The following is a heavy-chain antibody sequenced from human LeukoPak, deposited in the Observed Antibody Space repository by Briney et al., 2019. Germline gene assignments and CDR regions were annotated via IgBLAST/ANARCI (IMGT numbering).Heavy chain of an antibody. CDR3: ARDLEVTTTLDY. CDR1: GFTFRSYW. CDR2: IKTDGRST. D-gene: IGHD4-17*01. Sequence: GGSLRLSCAASGFTFRSYWMHWVRQAPGKGLVWVSRIKTDGRSTSNADSVKGRFTISRDNAKNTLYLQMNSLRAEDTAVYYCARDLEVTTTLDYWGQGTLVTVSS. J-gene: IGHJ4*02. V-gene: IGHV3-74*01.